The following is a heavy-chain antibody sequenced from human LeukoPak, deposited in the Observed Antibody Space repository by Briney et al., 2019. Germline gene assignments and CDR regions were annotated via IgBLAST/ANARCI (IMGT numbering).Heavy chain of an antibody. CDR2: IYYSGST. CDR3: ARGGWSYGYFDY. J-gene: IGHJ4*02. Sequence: PSETLPLTCTVSGGSISSGDYYWSWIRQPPGKGLEWIGYIYYSGSTYYNPSLKSRVTISVDTSKNQFSLKLSSVTAADTAVYYCARGGWSYGYFDYWGQGTLVTVSS. D-gene: IGHD5-18*01. V-gene: IGHV4-30-4*01. CDR1: GGSISSGDYY.